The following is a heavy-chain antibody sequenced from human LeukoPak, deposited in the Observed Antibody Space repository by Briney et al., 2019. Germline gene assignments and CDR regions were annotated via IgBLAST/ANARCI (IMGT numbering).Heavy chain of an antibody. CDR1: GFTFSSYG. CDR3: AKDGGTGRIAAPGADY. J-gene: IGHJ4*02. D-gene: IGHD6-13*01. V-gene: IGHV3-30*18. Sequence: GGSLRLSCAASGFTFSSYGMHWVRQAPGKGLEWVALISYDGSNKYYTDSVKGRFTISRDDSKNTYLQMNRLRAEDTAVYYCAKDGGTGRIAAPGADYWGQGTLVTVSS. CDR2: ISYDGSNK.